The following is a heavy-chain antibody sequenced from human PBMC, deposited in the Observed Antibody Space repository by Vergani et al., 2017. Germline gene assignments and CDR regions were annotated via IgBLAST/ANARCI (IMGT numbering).Heavy chain of an antibody. Sequence: QVQLVESGGGVVQPGRSLRLSCAASGFTFNQYGMHWVRQAPGKGLEWVAVTWYDGNNKQYADSVKGRFTISRDNSKRTMYLQMNSLRDEDTGVYYCARGLRFLCNRFDPWGQGTLVTVSS. CDR3: ARGLRFLCNRFDP. D-gene: IGHD1-14*01. V-gene: IGHV3-33*01. CDR2: TWYDGNNK. CDR1: GFTFNQYG. J-gene: IGHJ5*02.